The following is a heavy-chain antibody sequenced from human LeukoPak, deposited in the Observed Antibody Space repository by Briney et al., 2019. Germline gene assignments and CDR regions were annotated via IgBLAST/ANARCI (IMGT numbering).Heavy chain of an antibody. J-gene: IGHJ4*02. D-gene: IGHD2-2*01. CDR3: AKVSPATPLFDY. V-gene: IGHV3-23*01. CDR2: ISGSGGST. CDR1: GFTFSSYA. Sequence: AGSLRLSCAASGFTFSSYAMSWVRRAPGKGLEWVSAISGSGGSTYYADSVKGRFTISRDNSKNTLYLQMNSLRAEDTAVYYCAKVSPATPLFDYWGQGTLVTVSS.